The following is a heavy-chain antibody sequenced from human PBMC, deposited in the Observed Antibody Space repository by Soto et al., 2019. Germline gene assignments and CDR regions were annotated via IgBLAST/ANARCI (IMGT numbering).Heavy chain of an antibody. D-gene: IGHD1-26*01. CDR1: YGFFSAYS. J-gene: IGHJ4*02. CDR2: INHSGST. V-gene: IGHV4-34*09. CDR3: AKLPRY. Sequence: QTRRLSYSGSYGFFSAYSWSGSRQPPGKGLEWIGEINHSGSTNYNPSLKSRVTISVDTSKNQFSLKLSSVTAADTAVYYYAKLPRYWAQGTPV.